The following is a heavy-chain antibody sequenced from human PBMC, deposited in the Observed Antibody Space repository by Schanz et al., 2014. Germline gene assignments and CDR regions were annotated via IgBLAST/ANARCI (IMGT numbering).Heavy chain of an antibody. Sequence: EVQLLESGGRLVQPGGSLRLSCTVSGFTVNNYAMNWVRQAPGRGLEWVSGMSWNAGSLGYGDSVKGRFTISRDNAKNSLYLQMNSLRAEDTALYYCARDSGSSSWYPSDYWGQGTLVTVSS. J-gene: IGHJ4*02. CDR2: MSWNAGSL. CDR3: ARDSGSSSWYPSDY. CDR1: GFTVNNYA. V-gene: IGHV3-9*01. D-gene: IGHD6-13*01.